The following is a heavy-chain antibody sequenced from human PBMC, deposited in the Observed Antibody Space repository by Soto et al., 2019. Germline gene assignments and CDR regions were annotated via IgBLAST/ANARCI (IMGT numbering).Heavy chain of an antibody. CDR3: AKEVFYCSSTSCYTREGGFDY. CDR2: ISGSGGST. CDR1: GFTFSSYA. V-gene: IGHV3-23*01. J-gene: IGHJ4*02. D-gene: IGHD2-2*02. Sequence: QPGGSLRLSCAASGFTFSSYAMSWVRQAPGKGLEWVSAISGSGGSTYYADSVKGRFTISRDNSKNTLYLQMNSLRAEDTAVYYCAKEVFYCSSTSCYTREGGFDYWGQGTLVTVSS.